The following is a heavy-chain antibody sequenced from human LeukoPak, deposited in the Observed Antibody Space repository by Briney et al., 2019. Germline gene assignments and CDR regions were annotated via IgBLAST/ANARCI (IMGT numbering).Heavy chain of an antibody. CDR2: ISGYNAKT. CDR1: GYTFTSYG. J-gene: IGHJ4*02. CDR3: AKDRGYYGSGSEPSFDY. V-gene: IGHV1-18*04. D-gene: IGHD3-10*01. Sequence: ASVKVSCKASGYTFTSYGISWVRQPSGQGLEWMGWISGYNAKTNYAQKVQGRVTMTTDTSTNTAYMEVRSLGSDDTAVYYCAKDRGYYGSGSEPSFDYWGQGTLVTVSS.